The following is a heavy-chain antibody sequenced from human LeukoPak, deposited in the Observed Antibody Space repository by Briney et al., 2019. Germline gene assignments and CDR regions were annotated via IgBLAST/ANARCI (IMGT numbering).Heavy chain of an antibody. CDR2: IYRAAST. CDR1: GFTLSTDD. CDR3: AKCSTSAYTTGWCNWIDP. Sequence: GGSLRLSCAASGFTLSTDDMHWVRQPTGEGVEWGSIIYRAASTYYPGSVKRRFTISRDNSKNPLYLQINSLSADAPAVYYCAKCSTSAYTTGWCNWIDPWGQGTLVTVSS. J-gene: IGHJ5*02. D-gene: IGHD6-19*01. V-gene: IGHV3-13*01.